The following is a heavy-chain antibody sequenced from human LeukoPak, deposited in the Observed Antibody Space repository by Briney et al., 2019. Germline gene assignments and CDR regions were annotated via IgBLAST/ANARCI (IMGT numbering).Heavy chain of an antibody. Sequence: GGSLRLSCAASGFTFSSYSMNWVRQAPGKGLEWVSSISSSSSYIYYADSEKGGFIISSDNAKNSLYLQMNSRTAEDTAVYYCARVRVVGYYGDAPHFDDWGQGTLVT. CDR2: ISSSSSYI. CDR3: ARVRVVGYYGDAPHFDD. D-gene: IGHD4-17*01. J-gene: IGHJ4*02. V-gene: IGHV3-21*01. CDR1: GFTFSSYS.